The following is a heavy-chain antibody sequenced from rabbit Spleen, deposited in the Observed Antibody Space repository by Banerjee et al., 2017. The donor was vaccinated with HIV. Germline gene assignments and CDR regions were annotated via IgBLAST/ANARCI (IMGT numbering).Heavy chain of an antibody. CDR3: ARDTSSSFSSYGMDL. CDR2: IYAGSSGFS. CDR1: GVSFSDKDV. Sequence: EQLEESGGGLVKPEGSLTLTCKASGVSFSDKDVMCWVRQAPGKGLEWIACIYAGSSGFSYFATWAKGRFTISKTSSTTVTLQMTRLTAADTATYFCARDTSSSFSSYGMDLWGPGTLVTVS. J-gene: IGHJ6*01. D-gene: IGHD1-1*01. V-gene: IGHV1S45*01.